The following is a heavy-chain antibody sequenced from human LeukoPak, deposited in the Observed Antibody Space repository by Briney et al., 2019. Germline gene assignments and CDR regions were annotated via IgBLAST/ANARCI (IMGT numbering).Heavy chain of an antibody. Sequence: SETLSLTCTVSGGSISSSSYYWGWIRQPPGKGLEWIGSIYYSGSTNYNPSLKSRVTISVDTSKNQFSLKLSSVTAADTAVYYCAKSPRGWFDPWGQGTLVTVSS. CDR1: GGSISSSSYY. CDR3: AKSPRGWFDP. CDR2: IYYSGST. V-gene: IGHV4-39*07. J-gene: IGHJ5*02. D-gene: IGHD3-10*01.